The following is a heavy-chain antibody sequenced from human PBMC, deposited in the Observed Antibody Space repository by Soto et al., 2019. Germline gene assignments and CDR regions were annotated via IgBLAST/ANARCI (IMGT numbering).Heavy chain of an antibody. V-gene: IGHV3-23*01. CDR3: ANHRDFYYYYGMDV. CDR2: ISGSGDIT. Sequence: GGSLRLSCAASGFIFDTHAMSWIRQAPGKGLEWVSGISGSGDITYYADSVKGRFTISRDNSKNTLFLLMNSLRAEDAAVYYCANHRDFYYYYGMDVWGQGTTVTVSS. J-gene: IGHJ6*02. D-gene: IGHD3-10*01. CDR1: GFIFDTHA.